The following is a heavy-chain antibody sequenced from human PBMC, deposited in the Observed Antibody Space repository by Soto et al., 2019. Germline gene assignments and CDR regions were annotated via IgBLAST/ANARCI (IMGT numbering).Heavy chain of an antibody. CDR3: ASRGGGYSXGLGIAAAGYYYYGMDV. D-gene: IGHD6-13*01. CDR1: GYTFTSYA. Sequence: ASVKVSCKASGYTFTSYAMHWVRQAPGQRLEWMGWINAGNGNTKYSQKFQGRVTITRDTSASTAYMELSSLRSEDTAVYYCASRGGGYSXGLGIAAAGYYYYGMDVWGQGTTVTVSS. V-gene: IGHV1-3*01. J-gene: IGHJ6*02. CDR2: INAGNGNT.